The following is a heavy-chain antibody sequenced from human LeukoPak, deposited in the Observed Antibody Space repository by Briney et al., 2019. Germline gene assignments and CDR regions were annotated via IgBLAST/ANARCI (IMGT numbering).Heavy chain of an antibody. CDR1: GYTFTGYY. Sequence: ASVKVSCKASGYTFTGYYMHWVRQAPGQGLEWRGWINPNSGGTNYAQKFQGRVTMTRDTSISTAYMELSRLRSDDTAVYYCARQYSRQENWFDPWGQGTLVTVSS. CDR3: ARQYSRQENWFDP. V-gene: IGHV1-2*02. CDR2: INPNSGGT. J-gene: IGHJ5*02. D-gene: IGHD6-6*01.